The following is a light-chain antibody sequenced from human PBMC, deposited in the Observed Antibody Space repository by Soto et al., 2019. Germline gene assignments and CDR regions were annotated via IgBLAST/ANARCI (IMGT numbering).Light chain of an antibody. J-gene: IGKJ4*01. Sequence: EIGLTQSPATLSLSPGDRATLSCRASQSVSSYLAWYQQKPGKAPKLLIYDASNRATGIPARFIGSGYGTDFNLAISSLEPEDFAVYYCQQSSNWPQENFGGGTKVEIK. CDR2: DAS. CDR3: QQSSNWPQEN. CDR1: QSVSSY. V-gene: IGKV3-11*01.